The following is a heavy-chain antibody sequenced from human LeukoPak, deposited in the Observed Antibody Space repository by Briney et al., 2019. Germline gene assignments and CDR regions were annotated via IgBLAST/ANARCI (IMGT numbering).Heavy chain of an antibody. CDR1: GGSISSYY. CDR2: IYYTGST. D-gene: IGHD3-16*01. CDR3: ARCPLRRGMDL. Sequence: SETLSLTCTVSGGSISSYYWSWIRQPPGKGLEWIGYIYYTGSTNYNPSLESRVTISVDTSKNQFSLKLSSVTAADTAVYHCARCPLRRGMDLWGQGTTVTVSS. V-gene: IGHV4-59*08. J-gene: IGHJ6*02.